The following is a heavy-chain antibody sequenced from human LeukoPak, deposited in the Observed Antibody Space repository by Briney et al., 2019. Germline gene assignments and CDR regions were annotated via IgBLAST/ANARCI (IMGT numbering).Heavy chain of an antibody. J-gene: IGHJ2*01. CDR3: ARVGYYYDSSGFDWYFDL. Sequence: SETLSLTCTVSGGSISSYYWSWIRQPAGKGLEWIGRIYTSGSTNYNPSLKSRVTMSVDTSKNQFSLKLSSVTAADTAVCYCARVGYYYDSSGFDWYFDLWGRGTLVTVSS. D-gene: IGHD3-22*01. CDR1: GGSISSYY. CDR2: IYTSGST. V-gene: IGHV4-4*07.